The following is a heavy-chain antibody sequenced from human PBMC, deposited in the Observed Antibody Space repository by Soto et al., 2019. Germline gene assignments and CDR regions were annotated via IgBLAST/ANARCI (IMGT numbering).Heavy chain of an antibody. CDR1: GYSFTSYW. Sequence: PGESLKISCKGSGYSFTSYWISWVRQMPGKGLEWMGSIDPSDSYTNYSPSFQGHVTISADKSISTAYLQWSSLKASDTAMYYCARRQIASYDYWGQGTLVTVSS. CDR3: ARRQIASYDY. V-gene: IGHV5-10-1*01. CDR2: IDPSDSYT. D-gene: IGHD3-3*02. J-gene: IGHJ4*02.